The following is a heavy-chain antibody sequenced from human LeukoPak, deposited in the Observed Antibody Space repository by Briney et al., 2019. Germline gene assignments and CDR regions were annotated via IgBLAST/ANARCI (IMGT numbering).Heavy chain of an antibody. CDR1: GFTFNTYS. Sequence: GGSLRLSCGASGFTFNTYSMSWVRQAPGKGLEWVSYISSSSSSISYGDSVKGRFTISRVNAKNSLYLQMNTLTDEDTAVYYCARGDHFFDYWGQGTLVTVCS. CDR2: ISSSSSSI. D-gene: IGHD3-16*01. CDR3: ARGDHFFDY. J-gene: IGHJ4*02. V-gene: IGHV3-48*02.